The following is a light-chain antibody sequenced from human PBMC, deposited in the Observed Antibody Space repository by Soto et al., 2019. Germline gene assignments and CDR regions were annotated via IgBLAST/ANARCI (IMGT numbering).Light chain of an antibody. Sequence: EIVLTQSPGTLSLSPGERATLSCRASQSVSSSYLAWYQQNPGQAPRLLIYGASSRATGIPDKFSGSGSGTDFTLTITGLEPQDSEVYYCQQYVTSPPTFGKGTK. CDR3: QQYVTSPPT. CDR2: GAS. J-gene: IGKJ1*01. V-gene: IGKV3-20*01. CDR1: QSVSSSY.